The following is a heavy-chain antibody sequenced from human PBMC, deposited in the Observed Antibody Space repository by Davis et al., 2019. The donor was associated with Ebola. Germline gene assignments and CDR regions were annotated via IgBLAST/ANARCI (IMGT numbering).Heavy chain of an antibody. CDR1: GGSISSYY. CDR3: ARVPPVYYYGMDV. J-gene: IGHJ6*02. V-gene: IGHV4-59*13. Sequence: SETLSLTCTVSGGSISSYYWSWIRQSPGKGLEWIGYISYSGSTNYNPSLKSRVTISVDMSKNQFSLKLSSVTAADTAVYYCARVPPVYYYGMDVWGQGTTVTVSS. CDR2: ISYSGST.